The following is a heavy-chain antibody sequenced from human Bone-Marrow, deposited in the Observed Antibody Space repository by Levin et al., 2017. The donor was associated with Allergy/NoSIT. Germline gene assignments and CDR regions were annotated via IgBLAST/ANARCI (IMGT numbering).Heavy chain of an antibody. Sequence: PGGSLRLSCAASGFRFSSNALSWVRQVPGKGLEWVSSISASGQLTYYTESVRGRFTTSRDNSKNTMFLEMNSLRGEDTALYYCAKKVGANGWTPIDYWGQGTQVTVSS. V-gene: IGHV3-23*01. CDR1: GFRFSSNA. D-gene: IGHD3-16*01. CDR2: ISASGQLT. J-gene: IGHJ4*02. CDR3: AKKVGANGWTPIDY.